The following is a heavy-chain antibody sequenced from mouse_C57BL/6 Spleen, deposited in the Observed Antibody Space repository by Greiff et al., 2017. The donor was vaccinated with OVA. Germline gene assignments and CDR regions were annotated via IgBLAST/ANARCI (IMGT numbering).Heavy chain of an antibody. Sequence: VQLQQSGAELVRPGASVKLSCTAPGFNIKDDYMHWVKQRPEQGLEWIGWIDPENGDTEYAPKFQGKATITADTSSNTAYLQLSSLTSENTAVYYCTTDRCYGRGYWGQGTTLTVSS. CDR1: GFNIKDDY. CDR3: TTDRCYGRGY. D-gene: IGHD1-1*01. V-gene: IGHV14-4*01. J-gene: IGHJ2*01. CDR2: IDPENGDT.